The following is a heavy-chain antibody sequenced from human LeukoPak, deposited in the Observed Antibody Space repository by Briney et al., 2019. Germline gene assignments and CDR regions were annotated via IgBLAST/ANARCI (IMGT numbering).Heavy chain of an antibody. CDR2: MSPTSGTT. CDR3: AKAAPPKTTTADAFDF. Sequence: ASVTVSCKASGYTFTTSDIHWVRQAPGQGLEWMGWMSPTSGTTDFAQNFQGRVTLTRNTAISTAYMELRGLKSEDTAVYYCAKAAPPKTTTADAFDFWGQGTTVIVSS. CDR1: GYTFTTSD. V-gene: IGHV1-8*01. D-gene: IGHD4-17*01. J-gene: IGHJ3*01.